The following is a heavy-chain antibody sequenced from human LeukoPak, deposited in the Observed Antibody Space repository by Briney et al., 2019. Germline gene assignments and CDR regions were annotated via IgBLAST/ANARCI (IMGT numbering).Heavy chain of an antibody. V-gene: IGHV1-24*01. J-gene: IGHJ4*02. CDR2: FDPEGGET. CDR1: GYTLTELS. CDR3: ATDPVGHCTANGCSSVDY. D-gene: IGHD2-15*01. Sequence: ASVKVSCKVSGYTLTELSMHWVRQAPGKGLEWMGGFDPEGGETVYAQKFQGRLTMTEDTSTDTAYMELSSLRSDDTAVYYCATDPVGHCTANGCSSVDYWGQGTLVTVSS.